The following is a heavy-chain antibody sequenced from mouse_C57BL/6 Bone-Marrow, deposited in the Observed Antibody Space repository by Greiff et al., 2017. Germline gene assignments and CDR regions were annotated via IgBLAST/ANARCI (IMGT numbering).Heavy chain of an antibody. CDR1: GYAFSSSW. J-gene: IGHJ4*01. CDR2: IYPGDGDT. D-gene: IGHD2-5*01. Sequence: VQRVESGPELVKPGASVKISCKASGYAFSSSWMNWVKQRPGKGLEWIGRIYPGDGDTNYNGKFKGKATLTADKSSSTAYMQLSSLTSEDSAVYFCARNSNYYYAMDYWGQGTSVTVSS. V-gene: IGHV1-82*01. CDR3: ARNSNYYYAMDY.